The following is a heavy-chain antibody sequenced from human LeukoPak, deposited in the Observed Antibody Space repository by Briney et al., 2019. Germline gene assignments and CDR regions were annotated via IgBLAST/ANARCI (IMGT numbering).Heavy chain of an antibody. CDR2: IKTDGSAK. CDR3: TKDLNHDSSG. Sequence: GGSLRLSCAASGFRFSDYWMTWVRQAPGKGLECVANIKTDGSAKYYPDSVKGRFTVSRDNAKNSLYLQMNNMRVEDTAIYYCTKDLNHDSSGWSQGTLVTVSS. J-gene: IGHJ4*02. D-gene: IGHD3-22*01. V-gene: IGHV3-7*01. CDR1: GFRFSDYW.